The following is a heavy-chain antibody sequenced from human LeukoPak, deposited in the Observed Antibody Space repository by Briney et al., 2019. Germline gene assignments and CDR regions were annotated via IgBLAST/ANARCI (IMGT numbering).Heavy chain of an antibody. CDR2: ISSSGSTI. D-gene: IGHD3-22*01. V-gene: IGHV3-11*01. J-gene: IGHJ4*02. CDR1: GFTFSDYY. CDR3: AVGYYYDSSGYPVDY. Sequence: PGGSLRLSCAASGFTFSDYYMSWLRQAPGKGLEWVSYISSSGSTIYYADSVKGRFTISRDNAKNSLYLQMNSLRAEDTAVYYCAVGYYYDSSGYPVDYWGQGTLVTVSS.